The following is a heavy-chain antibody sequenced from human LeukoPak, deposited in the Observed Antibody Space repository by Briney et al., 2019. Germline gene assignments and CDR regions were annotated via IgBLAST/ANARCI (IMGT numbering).Heavy chain of an antibody. V-gene: IGHV1-24*01. CDR2: FDPEDGET. CDR1: GYTLTELS. J-gene: IGHJ4*02. Sequence: ASVKVSCKVSGYTLTELSMHWVRQAPGKGLEWMGGFDPEDGETIYAQKFQGRVTMTVDTSTDTAYMELSSLRSEDTAVYYCATQGYSSVAKHYFDYWGQGTLVTVSS. CDR3: ATQGYSSVAKHYFDY. D-gene: IGHD6-19*01.